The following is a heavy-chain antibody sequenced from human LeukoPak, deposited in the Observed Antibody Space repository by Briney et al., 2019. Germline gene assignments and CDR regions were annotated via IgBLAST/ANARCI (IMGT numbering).Heavy chain of an antibody. CDR3: ARDGSSWYGESNFDY. CDR1: GYTFTSYG. V-gene: IGHV1-18*01. CDR2: ISAYNGNT. D-gene: IGHD6-13*01. J-gene: IGHJ4*02. Sequence: ASVKVSCKASGYTFTSYGISWVRQAPGQGLEGMGWISAYNGNTNYAQKLQGRVTMTTDTSTSTAYMELRSLRSDDTAVYYCARDGSSWYGESNFDYWGQGTLVTVSS.